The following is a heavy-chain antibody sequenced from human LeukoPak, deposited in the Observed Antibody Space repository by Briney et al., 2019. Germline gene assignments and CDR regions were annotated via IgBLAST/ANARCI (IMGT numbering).Heavy chain of an antibody. D-gene: IGHD3-16*01. J-gene: IGHJ6*03. CDR1: GFTSSNSA. V-gene: IGHV3-23*01. CDR3: AKDGSWGDYYFYFYIDV. CDR2: ISASGHYT. Sequence: GGSLRLSCAASGFTSSNSAMSWVRQAPGKGLEWVSGISASGHYTYNAHSAKGRFTISRDNSKNTLYLQMNSLRAEDTALYFCAKDGSWGDYYFYFYIDVWGKGTTVTVSS.